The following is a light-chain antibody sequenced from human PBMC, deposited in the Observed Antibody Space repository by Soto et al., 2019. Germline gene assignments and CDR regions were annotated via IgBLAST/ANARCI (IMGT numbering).Light chain of an antibody. Sequence: AIRMTQSPSSLSASTGDRFTIICRASQGISSYLVWYQQKPEKAPKLLIYAASTFQSGVRPRFSRSGYGTDFTLTISCLQSEDFATYYSQQYYSYPWTFGEGTKVDIK. CDR3: QQYYSYPWT. J-gene: IGKJ1*01. CDR2: AAS. V-gene: IGKV1-8*01. CDR1: QGISSY.